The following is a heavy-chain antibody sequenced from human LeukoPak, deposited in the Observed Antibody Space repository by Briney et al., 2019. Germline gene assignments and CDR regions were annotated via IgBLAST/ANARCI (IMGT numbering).Heavy chain of an antibody. D-gene: IGHD6-19*01. CDR3: ARRAQQWLTSFDI. Sequence: PSQTLSLTCAVSGGSISSGGYSWSWIRQTPGKGLEWIGYIYYSGSTNYNSSLKSRITISVDTSKNQFSLKLSSVTAADTAVYYCARRAQQWLTSFDIWGQGTMVTVSS. CDR2: IYYSGST. J-gene: IGHJ3*02. V-gene: IGHV4-30-4*07. CDR1: GGSISSGGYS.